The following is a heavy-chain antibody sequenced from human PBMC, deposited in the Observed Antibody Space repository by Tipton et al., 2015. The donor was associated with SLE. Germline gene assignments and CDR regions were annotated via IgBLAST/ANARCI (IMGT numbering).Heavy chain of an antibody. V-gene: IGHV4-34*01. CDR1: GGSFSGYH. CDR3: ARDRKYSGNEFDS. D-gene: IGHD5-12*01. J-gene: IGHJ4*02. Sequence: TLSLTCAVNGGSFSGYHWSWIRQPPGKGLEWIGEINHSGHTNYHPSLKSRVTISVDTSKNQFSLKLNSVTAADTAVYYCARDRKYSGNEFDSWGQGTLVTVSS. CDR2: INHSGHT.